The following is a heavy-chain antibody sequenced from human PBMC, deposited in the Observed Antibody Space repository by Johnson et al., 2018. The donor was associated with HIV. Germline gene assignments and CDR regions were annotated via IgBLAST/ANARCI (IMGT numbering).Heavy chain of an antibody. CDR3: AKDRGAPYCSSTSCYSTGAFDI. CDR2: ISGSGGST. CDR1: GFTFSSYA. J-gene: IGHJ3*02. Sequence: MLLVESGGGLVQPGGSLRLSCAASGFTFSSYAMIWVRQAPGKGLEWVSAISGSGGSTYYADSVKGRFTISRDNSKNTLYLQMNSLRAEDTAVYYCAKDRGAPYCSSTSCYSTGAFDIWGQGTMVTVSS. V-gene: IGHV3-23*04. D-gene: IGHD2-2*01.